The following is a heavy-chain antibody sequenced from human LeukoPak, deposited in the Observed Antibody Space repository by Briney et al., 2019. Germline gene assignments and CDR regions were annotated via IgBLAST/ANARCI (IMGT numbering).Heavy chain of an antibody. V-gene: IGHV3-74*01. CDR3: ARGDFYGDYFDY. Sequence: VWVSRINSDGSSTSYADSVKGRFTISRDNAKNTLYLQMNSLRAEDTAVYYCARGDFYGDYFDYWGQGTLVTVSS. D-gene: IGHD4-17*01. CDR2: INSDGSST. J-gene: IGHJ4*02.